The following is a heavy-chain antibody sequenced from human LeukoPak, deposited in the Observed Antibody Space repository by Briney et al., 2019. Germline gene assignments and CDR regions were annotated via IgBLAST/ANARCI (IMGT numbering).Heavy chain of an antibody. CDR1: GFTFSSYG. J-gene: IGHJ4*02. D-gene: IGHD3-16*01. CDR2: IWYDGSNK. V-gene: IGHV3-33*01. Sequence: PGGSLRLSCAASGFTFSSYGMHWVRQAPGKGLEWVAVIWYDGSNKYYADSVKGRFTISRDNSKNTLFLQLQSLTREDTAVYFCAREEEGEVPDHWGQGTLVTVSS. CDR3: AREEEGEVPDH.